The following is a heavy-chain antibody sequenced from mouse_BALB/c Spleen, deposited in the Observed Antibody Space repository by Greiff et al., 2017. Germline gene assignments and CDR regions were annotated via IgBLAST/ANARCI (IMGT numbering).Heavy chain of an antibody. D-gene: IGHD2-4*01. CDR1: GFNIKDTY. CDR2: IDPANGNT. V-gene: IGHV14-3*02. CDR3: ADYVGFAY. Sequence: EVQLQQSGAELVKPGASVKLSCTASGFNIKDTYMHWVKQRPEQGLEWIGRIDPANGNTKYDPKFQGKATITADTSSNTAYLQLSSLTSEDTAVYYCADYVGFAYWGQGTLVTVSA. J-gene: IGHJ3*01.